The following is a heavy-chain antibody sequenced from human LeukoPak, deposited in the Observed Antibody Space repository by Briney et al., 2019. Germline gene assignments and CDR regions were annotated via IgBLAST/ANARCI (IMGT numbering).Heavy chain of an antibody. D-gene: IGHD2-21*02. CDR3: ARVDGVVVTAVFDY. V-gene: IGHV4-31*03. CDR1: GGSTSSGGYY. J-gene: IGHJ4*02. Sequence: SQTLSLTCTVSGGSTSSGGYYWSWIRQHPGKGLEWIGYIYYSGSTYYNPSLKSRVTISVDTSKNQFSLKLSSVTAADTAVYYCARVDGVVVTAVFDYWGQGTLVTVSS. CDR2: IYYSGST.